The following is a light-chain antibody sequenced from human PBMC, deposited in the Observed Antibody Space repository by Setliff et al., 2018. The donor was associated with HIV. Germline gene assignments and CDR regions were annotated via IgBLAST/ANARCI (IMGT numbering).Light chain of an antibody. CDR1: TSNIRINT. CDR2: ANS. Sequence: SALTQPPSASGTPGQRVTISCSGSTSNIRINTINWYQHLPGTAPKLLIYANSQRPSGVPDRFSGSKSGTSASLAISGLQSEDEADYYCAAWDDRLNGPVFGGGTKVTVL. V-gene: IGLV1-44*01. CDR3: AAWDDRLNGPV. J-gene: IGLJ2*01.